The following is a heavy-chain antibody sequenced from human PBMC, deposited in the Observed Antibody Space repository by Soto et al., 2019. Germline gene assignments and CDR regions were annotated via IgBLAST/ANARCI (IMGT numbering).Heavy chain of an antibody. CDR2: IYPGDSDT. D-gene: IGHD6-19*01. J-gene: IGHJ6*02. Sequence: GESLKISCKGSGYSFTSYWIGWVRQMPGKGLEWMGIIYPGDSDTRYSPSFQGQVTISADKSISTAYLQWSGLKASDTAMYYCARRRVLGNGQWLVRPYYYYYYGMGVWGQGTTVTV. CDR3: ARRRVLGNGQWLVRPYYYYYYGMGV. CDR1: GYSFTSYW. V-gene: IGHV5-51*01.